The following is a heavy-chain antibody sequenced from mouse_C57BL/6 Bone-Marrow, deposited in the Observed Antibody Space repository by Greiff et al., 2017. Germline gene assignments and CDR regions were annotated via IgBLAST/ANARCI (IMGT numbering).Heavy chain of an antibody. Sequence: QVQLQQPGAELVKPGASVKLSCKASGYTFTSYWMHWVKQRPGKGLEWIGMIHPNSGSTNYNEKFKSKATLTVDKSSSTAYMQLSSLTSEDSAVYYCARVHYYGSSYWYFDVWGTGTTVTVSS. CDR2: IHPNSGST. CDR1: GYTFTSYW. CDR3: ARVHYYGSSYWYFDV. V-gene: IGHV1-64*01. D-gene: IGHD1-1*01. J-gene: IGHJ1*03.